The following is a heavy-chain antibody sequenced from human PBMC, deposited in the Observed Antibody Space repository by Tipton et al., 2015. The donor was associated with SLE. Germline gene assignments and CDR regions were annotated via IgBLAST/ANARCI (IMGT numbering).Heavy chain of an antibody. CDR2: INHSGST. Sequence: TLSLTCAVYGGSFSGYYWSWIRQPPGKGLEWIGEINHSGSTNYNPSLKSRVTISVDTSKNHFSLKLSSVTAADTAVYYCARGPPWVRYFDYWGQGTLVTVSS. J-gene: IGHJ4*02. D-gene: IGHD3-16*01. CDR3: ARGPPWVRYFDY. CDR1: GGSFSGYY. V-gene: IGHV4-34*01.